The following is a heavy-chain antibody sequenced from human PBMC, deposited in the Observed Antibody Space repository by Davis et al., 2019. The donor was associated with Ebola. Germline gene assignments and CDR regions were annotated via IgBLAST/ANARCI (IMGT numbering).Heavy chain of an antibody. CDR3: ARTTDGATDFDP. CDR1: GGSVSSGSYY. D-gene: IGHD4-17*01. CDR2: IYYSGST. V-gene: IGHV4-39*01. J-gene: IGHJ5*02. Sequence: SETLSLTCTVSGGSVSSGSYYWSWIRQPPGKGLEWIGYIYYSGSTYYNPSLKSRVTISVDTSKNQFSLKLSSVTAADTAVYYCARTTDGATDFDPWGQGTLVTVSS.